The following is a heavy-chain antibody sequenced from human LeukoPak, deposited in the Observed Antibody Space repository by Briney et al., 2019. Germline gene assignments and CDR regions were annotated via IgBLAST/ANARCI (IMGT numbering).Heavy chain of an antibody. J-gene: IGHJ4*02. Sequence: GGSLRLSCAASGFSFSSHWMYWVRQAPGKGLEWVANINQDGSENYSVDSGKGRFTISRDNSKNTLYLQMNSLRAEDTAVYYCARDIVGAMVYWGQGTLVTVSS. CDR3: ARDIVGAMVY. CDR1: GFSFSSHW. V-gene: IGHV3-7*01. CDR2: INQDGSEN. D-gene: IGHD1-26*01.